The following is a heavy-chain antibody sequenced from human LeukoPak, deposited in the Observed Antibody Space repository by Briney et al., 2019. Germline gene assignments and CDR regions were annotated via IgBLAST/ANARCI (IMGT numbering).Heavy chain of an antibody. CDR1: GGSFSGYY. V-gene: IGHV4-34*01. CDR2: INHSGST. J-gene: IGHJ6*02. CDR3: ARGLYYYDSSGYYYPTTYYYYYGMDV. D-gene: IGHD3-22*01. Sequence: SETLSLTCAVSGGSFSGYYWSWIRQPPGKGLEWIGEINHSGSTNYNPSLKSRVTISVDTSKNQFSLKLSSVTAAYTAVYYCARGLYYYDSSGYYYPTTYYYYYGMDVWGQGTTVTVSS.